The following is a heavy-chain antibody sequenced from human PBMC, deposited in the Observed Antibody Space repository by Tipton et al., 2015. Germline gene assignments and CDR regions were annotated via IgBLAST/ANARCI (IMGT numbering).Heavy chain of an antibody. CDR2: ISHSGNT. Sequence: TLSLTCDVSGYSISSDYYWGWIRQPPGKGLEWIGGISHSGNTYYNPSLKSRVSMSVDTSKTQFSLEMRSVTATDTAVYYCACQDYDSLTREYQTVDYWGQGTLVTVSS. V-gene: IGHV4-38-2*01. CDR3: ACQDYDSLTREYQTVDY. CDR1: GYSISSDYY. J-gene: IGHJ4*02. D-gene: IGHD3-9*01.